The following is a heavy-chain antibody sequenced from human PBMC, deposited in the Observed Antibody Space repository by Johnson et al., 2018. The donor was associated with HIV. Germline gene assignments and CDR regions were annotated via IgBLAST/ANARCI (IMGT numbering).Heavy chain of an antibody. D-gene: IGHD1-26*01. CDR2: IGTAGDT. V-gene: IGHV3-13*01. CDR1: GLTFSSYD. J-gene: IGHJ3*02. CDR3: AKDRRVVGAYDAVDI. Sequence: VQLVESGGGLVQPGGSLRLSCAASGLTFSSYDMHWVRQAIGKGLEWVSAIGTAGDTYYPGSVKGRFTISRENAKNSLYLQMNSLRAGDTAVYYCAKDRRVVGAYDAVDIWGQGTMVTVSS.